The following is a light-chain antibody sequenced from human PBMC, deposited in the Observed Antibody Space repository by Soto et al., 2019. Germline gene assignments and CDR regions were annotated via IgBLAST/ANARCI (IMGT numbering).Light chain of an antibody. CDR3: QQRSNWLT. CDR1: QSISYY. V-gene: IGKV3-11*01. J-gene: IGKJ4*01. Sequence: SLSPGERATLSCRASQSISYYLAWYQQKPGQAPRLLIYDASNRATGIPARFSGSGSGTDFTLTISSLEPEDFAVYYCQQRSNWLTFGGGTKVEI. CDR2: DAS.